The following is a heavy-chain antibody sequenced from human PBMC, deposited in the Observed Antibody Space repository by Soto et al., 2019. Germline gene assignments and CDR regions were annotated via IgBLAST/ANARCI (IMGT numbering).Heavy chain of an antibody. J-gene: IGHJ5*02. D-gene: IGHD6-13*01. CDR1: GFTFDDYA. CDR2: VSWNSGSI. Sequence: EVQLVESGGGLVQPGRSLRLSCAASGFTFDDYAMHWVRQAPGKGLEWVSGVSWNSGSIGYADYVKGRFTISRDNAKNSLYLQMNSLRAEDTALYYCAKAVAAAAAVVLGSWFDPWGQGTLVTVSS. V-gene: IGHV3-9*01. CDR3: AKAVAAAAAVVLGSWFDP.